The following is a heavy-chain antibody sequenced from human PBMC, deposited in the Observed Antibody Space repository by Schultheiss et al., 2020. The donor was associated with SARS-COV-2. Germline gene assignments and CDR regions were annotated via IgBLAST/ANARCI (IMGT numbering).Heavy chain of an antibody. D-gene: IGHD2-15*01. V-gene: IGHV1-2*02. Sequence: ASVKVSCKASGYTFTDLWLHWARQAPGQGLEWMGWVNPNTGDTGYAQKFQGRVTMTRDTSISTVYMELSRLTSDDTAVYYCVRDRSWWTPYNCFDLWGRGTLVTVSS. J-gene: IGHJ5*02. CDR1: GYTFTDLW. CDR2: VNPNTGDT. CDR3: VRDRSWWTPYNCFDL.